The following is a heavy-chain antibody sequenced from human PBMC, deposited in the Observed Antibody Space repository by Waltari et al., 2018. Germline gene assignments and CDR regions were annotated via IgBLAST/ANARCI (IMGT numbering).Heavy chain of an antibody. J-gene: IGHJ4*02. CDR3: ARDRGEY. Sequence: ELQLVESGGGFVQPGWSLRLSCAGYGFTFSRYRMSGVRQAPGKGLEWVANIKQDGSEKYYVDSVKGRFTISRDNAKNSLYLQMNSLRAEDTAVYYCARDRGEYWGQGTLVTVSS. D-gene: IGHD3-10*01. V-gene: IGHV3-7*01. CDR2: IKQDGSEK. CDR1: GFTFSRYR.